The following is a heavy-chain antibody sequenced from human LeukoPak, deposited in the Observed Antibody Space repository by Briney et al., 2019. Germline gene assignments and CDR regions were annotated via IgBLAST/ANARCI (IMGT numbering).Heavy chain of an antibody. V-gene: IGHV4-34*01. CDR3: ARETSCSGGSCYSYYYYYMDV. D-gene: IGHD2-15*01. J-gene: IGHJ6*03. CDR1: GGSFSGYY. CDR2: INHSGST. Sequence: SETLSLTCAVYGGSFSGYYWSWIRQPPGKGLEWIGEINHSGSTNYNPSLKSRDTISVDTSKNQFSLKLSSVTAADTAVYYCARETSCSGGSCYSYYYYYMDVWGKGTTVTVSS.